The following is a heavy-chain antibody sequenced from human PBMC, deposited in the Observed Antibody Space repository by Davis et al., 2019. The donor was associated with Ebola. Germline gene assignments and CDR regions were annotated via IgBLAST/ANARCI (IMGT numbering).Heavy chain of an antibody. D-gene: IGHD3-3*01. J-gene: IGHJ6*04. CDR2: INAGNGNT. V-gene: IGHV1-3*01. CDR3: ARGGLRFLEWLNGMDV. CDR1: GYTFTSYT. Sequence: ASVKVSCKASGYTFTSYTMHWVRQAPGQRLEWMGWINAGNGNTKYSQKFQGRVTITRDTSASTAYMELSSLRSEDTAVYYCARGGLRFLEWLNGMDVWGKGTTVTVSS.